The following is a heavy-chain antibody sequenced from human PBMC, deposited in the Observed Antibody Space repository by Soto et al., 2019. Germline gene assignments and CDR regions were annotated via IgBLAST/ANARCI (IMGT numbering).Heavy chain of an antibody. CDR2: ISGSGGST. Sequence: GGSLRLSCAASGFTFSSYAMSWVRQAPGRGLEWVSAISGSGGSTYYADSVKGRFTISRDNSKNTLYLQMHSLRAEDTAVYYCAKGALGYCSGGSCFHYYGMDVWGQGTTVTVSS. D-gene: IGHD2-15*01. V-gene: IGHV3-23*01. CDR1: GFTFSSYA. CDR3: AKGALGYCSGGSCFHYYGMDV. J-gene: IGHJ6*02.